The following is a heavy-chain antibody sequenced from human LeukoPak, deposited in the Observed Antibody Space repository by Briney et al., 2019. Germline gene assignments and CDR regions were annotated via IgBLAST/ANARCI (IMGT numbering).Heavy chain of an antibody. V-gene: IGHV3-23*01. D-gene: IGHD3-10*01. CDR1: GITLSNYA. CDR2: LSGSGGGT. Sequence: PGGSLRLSCAVSGITLSNYAMSWVRQAPGEGLEWVAGLSGSGGGTNYADSVQGRFTISRDNPKNTLYLQMNSLRAEDTAVYFCAKRGVVIRVFLVGFHKEDYYFDSWGQGALVTVSS. J-gene: IGHJ4*02. CDR3: AKRGVVIRVFLVGFHKEDYYFDS.